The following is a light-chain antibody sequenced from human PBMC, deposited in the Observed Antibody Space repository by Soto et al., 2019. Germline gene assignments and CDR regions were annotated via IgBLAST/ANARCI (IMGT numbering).Light chain of an antibody. CDR2: HTS. J-gene: IGKJ4*01. V-gene: IGKV3-15*01. CDR1: QTVSTN. Sequence: EIMTAQSPATLSVSPVERATLSCRASQTVSTNLGWYQQKPGQAPRLLIFHTSSRATGIQARFSGSGSGTDFTLTIKSMKSEDLAVYDCKPYDNWQLTVGGGQKGDIK. CDR3: KPYDNWQLT.